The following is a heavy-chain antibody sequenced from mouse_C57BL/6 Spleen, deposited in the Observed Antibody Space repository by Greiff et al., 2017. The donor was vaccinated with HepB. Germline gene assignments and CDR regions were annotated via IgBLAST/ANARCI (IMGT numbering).Heavy chain of an antibody. Sequence: VQLQQSGAELVMPGASVKLSCKASGYTFTSYWMHWVKQRPGQGLEWIGEIDPSDSYTNYNQKFKGKSTLTVDKSSSTAYMQLSSLTSEDSAVYYCARGDYGSSHFDDWGQGTTLTVSS. CDR2: IDPSDSYT. V-gene: IGHV1-69*01. CDR1: GYTFTSYW. CDR3: ARGDYGSSHFDD. D-gene: IGHD1-1*01. J-gene: IGHJ2*01.